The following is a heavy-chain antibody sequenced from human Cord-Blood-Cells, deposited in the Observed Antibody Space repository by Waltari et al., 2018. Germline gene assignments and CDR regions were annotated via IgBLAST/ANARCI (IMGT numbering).Heavy chain of an antibody. CDR2: IYHSGST. CDR3: ARDYRRGGVRWFDP. Sequence: QVQLQESGPGLVKPSETLSLTCAVSGYSISSGYYWGWIRQPPGKGLEWIGSIYHSGSTYYNPSRKSRVTISVDESKNQFSLKLGAVTAADTAVYYCARDYRRGGVRWFDPWGQGTLVTVSS. J-gene: IGHJ5*02. CDR1: GYSISSGYY. D-gene: IGHD3-16*01. V-gene: IGHV4-38-2*01.